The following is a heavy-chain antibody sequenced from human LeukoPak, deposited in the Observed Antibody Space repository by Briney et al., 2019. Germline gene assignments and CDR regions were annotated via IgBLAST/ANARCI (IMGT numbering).Heavy chain of an antibody. J-gene: IGHJ4*02. D-gene: IGHD3-10*01. Sequence: GGSLRLSCAASGFTFSSYAMSWVRQAPGKGLEWVSAISGSGGSTYYADSVKGRFTISRDNSKNTLYLQMTSLRAEDTAVYYCAKGLGFISGGRHWGIDCWGQGSLVTVPS. V-gene: IGHV3-23*01. CDR1: GFTFSSYA. CDR3: AKGLGFISGGRHWGIDC. CDR2: ISGSGGST.